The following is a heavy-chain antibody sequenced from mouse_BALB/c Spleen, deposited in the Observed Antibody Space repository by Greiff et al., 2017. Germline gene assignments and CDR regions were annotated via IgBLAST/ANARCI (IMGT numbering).Heavy chain of an antibody. CDR3: ARALSYYFDY. V-gene: IGHV5-15*02. Sequence: DVMLVESGGGLVQPGGSRKLSCAASGFTFSDYGMAWVRQAPGKGPEWVAFISNLAYSIYYADTVTGRFTISRENAKNTLYLEMSSLRSEDTAMYYCARALSYYFDYWGQGTTLTVSS. CDR2: ISNLAYSI. J-gene: IGHJ2*01. CDR1: GFTFSDYG.